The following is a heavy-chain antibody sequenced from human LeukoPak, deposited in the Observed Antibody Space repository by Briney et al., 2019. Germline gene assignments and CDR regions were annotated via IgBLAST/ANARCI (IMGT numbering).Heavy chain of an antibody. CDR1: GGSISSYY. CDR2: IYYSGST. V-gene: IGHV4-59*01. CDR3: ARGRPDRQLLAWFDP. Sequence: SETLSLTCTVSGGSISSYYWSWIRQPPGKGLEWIGYIYYSGSTKYNPSLKSRVTISVDTSKNQFSLKLSSVTAADTAVYYCARGRPDRQLLAWFDPWGQGTLVTVSS. D-gene: IGHD2-2*01. J-gene: IGHJ5*02.